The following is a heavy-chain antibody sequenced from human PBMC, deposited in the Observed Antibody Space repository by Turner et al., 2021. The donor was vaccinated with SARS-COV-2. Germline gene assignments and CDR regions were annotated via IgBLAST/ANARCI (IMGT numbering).Heavy chain of an antibody. CDR3: ARDLGPYGMDV. CDR2: IYSGGST. Sequence: VQLVESGGGVVQPGRSLRLSCAASGFTFSSNYMSWVRQAPGKGLEWVSVIYSGGSTFYADSVKGRFTISRHKSKNTLYLQMNSLRAEDTAVYYCARDLGPYGMDVWGQGTTVTVSS. J-gene: IGHJ6*02. V-gene: IGHV3-53*04. CDR1: GFTFSSNY.